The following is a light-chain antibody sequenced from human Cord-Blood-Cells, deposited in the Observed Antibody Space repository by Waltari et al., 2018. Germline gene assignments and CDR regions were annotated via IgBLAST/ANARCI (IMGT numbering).Light chain of an antibody. CDR2: RNN. CDR1: SSNIGSNY. J-gene: IGLJ7*01. CDR3: AAWDDSLSVAV. V-gene: IGLV1-47*01. Sequence: QSVLTQPPSASGTPGQRVTISCSGSSSNIGSNYVYWYQQLPGTAPKRLIYRNNPRPSGVPDRFAGTKSGTSASLAISGLRSEDEADYDCAAWDDSLSVAVFGGGTQLTVL.